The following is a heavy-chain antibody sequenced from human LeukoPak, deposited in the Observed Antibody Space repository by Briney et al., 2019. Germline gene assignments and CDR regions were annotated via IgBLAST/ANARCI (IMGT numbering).Heavy chain of an antibody. V-gene: IGHV4-4*02. CDR1: GISNKYW. Sequence: PSETLSLTCAVSGISNKYWWTWVRQPPGKGLEWIGEIHDSGTTNYNTSLRSRVIISLDTSKNQSSLKLNSMTAADTAVYYCASRTGVSGPSWGQGALVTVSS. CDR3: ASRTGVSGPS. J-gene: IGHJ5*02. CDR2: IHDSGTT. D-gene: IGHD6-25*01.